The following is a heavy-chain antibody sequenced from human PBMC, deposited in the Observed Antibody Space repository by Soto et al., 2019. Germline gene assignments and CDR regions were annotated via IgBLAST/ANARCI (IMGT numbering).Heavy chain of an antibody. V-gene: IGHV4-31*03. CDR2: IYYSGST. Sequence: SETLSLTCSVSGDSITSSSYYWGWIRQHPGKGLEWIGYIYYSGSTYYNPSLKSRLTISVDTSKNQFSLKLSSVTAADTAVYYCARSVFPWGQGTLVTVSS. CDR1: GDSITSSSYY. J-gene: IGHJ5*02. CDR3: ARSVFP.